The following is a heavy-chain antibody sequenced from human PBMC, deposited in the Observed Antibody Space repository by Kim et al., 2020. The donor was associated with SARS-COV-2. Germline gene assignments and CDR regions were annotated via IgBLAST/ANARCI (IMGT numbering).Heavy chain of an antibody. Sequence: GGSLRLSCAASGFTFSSYGMHWVRQAPGKGLEWVAVISYDGSNKYYADSVKGRFTISRDNSKNTLYLQMNSLRAEDTAVYYCAKELWLRFWYFDYWGQGT. CDR2: ISYDGSNK. CDR1: GFTFSSYG. CDR3: AKELWLRFWYFDY. V-gene: IGHV3-30*18. J-gene: IGHJ4*02. D-gene: IGHD5-12*01.